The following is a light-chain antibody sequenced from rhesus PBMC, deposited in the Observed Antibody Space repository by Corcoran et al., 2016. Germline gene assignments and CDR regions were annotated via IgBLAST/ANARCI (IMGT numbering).Light chain of an antibody. V-gene: IGKV1-25*01. CDR2: GAS. Sequence: DIQMTQSPSSLSASVGDRVTITCRASQGITNDLAWYQQRPGETPKLLIYGASILQSGIPSRFSGSISWTDFTLTISSLQSEDFATYYCQHYYTTPLTLGQGTKVEIK. J-gene: IGKJ1*01. CDR1: QGITND. CDR3: QHYYTTPLT.